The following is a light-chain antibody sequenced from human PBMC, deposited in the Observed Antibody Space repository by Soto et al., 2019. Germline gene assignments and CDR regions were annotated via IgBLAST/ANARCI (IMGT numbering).Light chain of an antibody. Sequence: EIVMTQSPPSVTVTPGEPASISCSSSQRLLHSNGNIFLDWYLQKPGQSPQLLIYLGFNRASGVPDRVSGSAAGTDFTLKISRVEAEDAGVYYCMQALQTPYTFGQGTKLEIK. V-gene: IGKV2-28*01. J-gene: IGKJ2*01. CDR2: LGF. CDR3: MQALQTPYT. CDR1: QRLLHSNGNIF.